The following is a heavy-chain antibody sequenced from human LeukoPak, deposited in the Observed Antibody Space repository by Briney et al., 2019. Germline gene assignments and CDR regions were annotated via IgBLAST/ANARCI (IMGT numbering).Heavy chain of an antibody. CDR1: GFTFNSNA. CDR3: ARDSGSGLYYYYGMDV. CDR2: ISYDGSNK. Sequence: PGGSLRLSWAASGFTFNSNAIHWVRQAPGKGLEWVAVISYDGSNKYYADSVKGRFTISRDNSKNTLYLQMNSLRTEDTAVYYCARDSGSGLYYYYGMDVWGQGTTVTVSS. D-gene: IGHD6-19*01. J-gene: IGHJ6*02. V-gene: IGHV3-30-3*01.